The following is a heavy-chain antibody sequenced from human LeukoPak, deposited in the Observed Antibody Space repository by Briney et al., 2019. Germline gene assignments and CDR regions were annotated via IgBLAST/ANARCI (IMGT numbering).Heavy chain of an antibody. D-gene: IGHD3-10*02. Sequence: LGGSLRLSCEASGFPFGNFGMTWVRQAPGRGLQWVSGITGSTTWTYYAASVKGRFTVSRDNSQDTLHLQMNSLRADDTAVYYCARELVSSGTGYFDLWGRGTLVTVSS. CDR3: ARELVSSGTGYFDL. V-gene: IGHV3-23*01. CDR1: GFPFGNFG. CDR2: ITGSTTWT. J-gene: IGHJ2*01.